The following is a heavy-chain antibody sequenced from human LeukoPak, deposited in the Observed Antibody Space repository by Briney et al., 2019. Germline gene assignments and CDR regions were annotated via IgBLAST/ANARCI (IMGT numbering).Heavy chain of an antibody. Sequence: GGSLRLSCAASGFTFSSYAMPWVRQAPGKGLEWMAVISYDGSNKYYADSVKGRFTISRDNSKNTLYLQMNSLRAEDTAVYYCARDSHYDILTGYSGWFDPWGQGTLVTVSS. CDR3: ARDSHYDILTGYSGWFDP. V-gene: IGHV3-30*04. J-gene: IGHJ5*02. CDR1: GFTFSSYA. CDR2: ISYDGSNK. D-gene: IGHD3-9*01.